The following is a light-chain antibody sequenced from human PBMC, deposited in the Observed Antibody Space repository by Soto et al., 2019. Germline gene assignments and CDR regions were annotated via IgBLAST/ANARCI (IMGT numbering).Light chain of an antibody. J-gene: IGKJ2*01. Sequence: EIVMTQYPAALSVSPGERATLSCRASQSVRSNLGWSQQKPGQAPRLLIYDASTRATGIPASFSGSGYGTEFTLTISSLESEDFAVAYCQQYNNWPTYTFGQGTKLEI. CDR3: QQYNNWPTYT. CDR2: DAS. CDR1: QSVRSN. V-gene: IGKV3D-15*01.